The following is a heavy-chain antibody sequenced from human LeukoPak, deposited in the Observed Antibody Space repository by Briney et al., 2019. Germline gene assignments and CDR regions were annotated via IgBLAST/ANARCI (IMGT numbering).Heavy chain of an antibody. D-gene: IGHD2-2*01. Sequence: GGSLRLSCAASGFTFSSYAMSWVRQAPGKGLEWVSEISGSGGSTYYADSVKGRFTISRDNSKNTLYLQMNSLRAEDTAVYYCARGYCSSTSCYYVYWGQGTLVTVSS. J-gene: IGHJ4*02. V-gene: IGHV3-23*01. CDR2: ISGSGGST. CDR3: ARGYCSSTSCYYVY. CDR1: GFTFSSYA.